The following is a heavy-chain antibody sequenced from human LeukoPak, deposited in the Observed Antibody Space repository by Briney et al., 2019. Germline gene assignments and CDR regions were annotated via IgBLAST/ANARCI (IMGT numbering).Heavy chain of an antibody. CDR3: AKYYYDSSGLFVLDY. J-gene: IGHJ4*02. Sequence: GGSLRLSCTVSGFTVSSNSMSWVRQAPGKGLEWVSFIYSDNTHYSDSVKGRFTISRDNSKNTLYLQMNSLRAEDTAVYYCAKYYYDSSGLFVLDYWGQGTLVTVSS. CDR1: GFTVSSNS. D-gene: IGHD3-22*01. CDR2: IYSDNT. V-gene: IGHV3-66*03.